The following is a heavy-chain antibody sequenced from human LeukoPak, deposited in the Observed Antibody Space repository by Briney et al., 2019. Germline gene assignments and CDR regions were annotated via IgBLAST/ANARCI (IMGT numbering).Heavy chain of an antibody. CDR3: ARGRWADRFDS. J-gene: IGHJ4*02. V-gene: IGHV4-34*01. Sequence: PSETLSLTCAVYGESFSGYYWSWIRQPPGKGLEWIGEINHSGSTNYNPSLKSRVTISVDTSRNQFSVKVSSVSAADTAVYDCARGRWADRFDSWGQGTLVTVSS. D-gene: IGHD6-13*01. CDR2: INHSGST. CDR1: GESFSGYY.